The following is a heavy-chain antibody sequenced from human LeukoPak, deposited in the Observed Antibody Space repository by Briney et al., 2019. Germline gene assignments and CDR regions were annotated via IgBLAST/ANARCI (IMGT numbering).Heavy chain of an antibody. CDR3: ARSRTWWGAFDI. CDR1: GFTFSSHD. V-gene: IGHV3-13*05. CDR2: IGTAGDP. D-gene: IGHD2-15*01. J-gene: IGHJ3*02. Sequence: GGSLRLSCAASGFTFSSHDMHWVRQTTGKGLEWVSGIGTAGDPYYLDSVKGRFTISRENAKNSLYLQMNSLRAGDTAVYYCARSRTWWGAFDIWGQGTMVTVSS.